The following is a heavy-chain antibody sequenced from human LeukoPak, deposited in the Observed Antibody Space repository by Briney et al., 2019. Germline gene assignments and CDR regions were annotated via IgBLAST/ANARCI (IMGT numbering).Heavy chain of an antibody. D-gene: IGHD3-16*02. J-gene: IGHJ6*02. CDR3: ARDDNDYVWGSYRLYGMDV. CDR2: MNPNSGNT. Sequence: ASVKVSCKASGYTFTSYDINWVRQATGQGLEWVGWMNPNSGNTGYAQKFQGRVTMTRNTSISTAYMELSSLRSEDTAVYYCARDDNDYVWGSYRLYGMDVWGQGTTVTVS. V-gene: IGHV1-8*01. CDR1: GYTFTSYD.